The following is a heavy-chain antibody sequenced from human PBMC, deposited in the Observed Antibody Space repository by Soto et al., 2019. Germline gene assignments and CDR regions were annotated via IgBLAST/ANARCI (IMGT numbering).Heavy chain of an antibody. Sequence: QVQLVESGGGVVQPGRSLRLSCAASGFTFSSYGMHWVRQAPGKGLEWVAVISYDGSNKYYADSVKGRFTISRDNSKNTLYLQINGMGAYDTAVYCCANDYGTNPAQEGYFDYWGQGTLVTVSS. D-gene: IGHD1-1*01. CDR3: ANDYGTNPAQEGYFDY. J-gene: IGHJ4*02. CDR2: ISYDGSNK. CDR1: GFTFSSYG. V-gene: IGHV3-30*18.